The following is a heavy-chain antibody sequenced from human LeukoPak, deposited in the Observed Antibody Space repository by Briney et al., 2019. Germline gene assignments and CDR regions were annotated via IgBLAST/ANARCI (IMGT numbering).Heavy chain of an antibody. J-gene: IGHJ4*02. V-gene: IGHV1-2*02. CDR2: INSNRGDT. D-gene: IGHD4-11*01. CDR3: ARDRDYSETERGFVY. CDR1: GYTFSDYY. Sequence: PSVNVSCKPSGYTFSDYYIHWVRQPPGQGGEWMGWINSNRGDTKSAQKFQGRVGMTVETSISTTYMELRRVTCDDTAVYYCARDRDYSETERGFVYWGQGTLVTVSS.